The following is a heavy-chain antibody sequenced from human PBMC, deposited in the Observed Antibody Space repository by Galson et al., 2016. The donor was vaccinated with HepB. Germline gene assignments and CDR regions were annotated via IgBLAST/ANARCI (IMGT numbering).Heavy chain of an antibody. CDR1: GGSVSNGNYY. D-gene: IGHD3-22*01. V-gene: IGHV4-61*01. Sequence: ETLSLTCTVSGGSVSNGNYYWSWIRQPPGKGLEWIGYIYNSGITNYNPSLKSRVTISVDTSKNQVSLKLSFVTAADPAVYYCASGSTAYYRYFDFWGQGTLVTVSS. J-gene: IGHJ4*02. CDR2: IYNSGIT. CDR3: ASGSTAYYRYFDF.